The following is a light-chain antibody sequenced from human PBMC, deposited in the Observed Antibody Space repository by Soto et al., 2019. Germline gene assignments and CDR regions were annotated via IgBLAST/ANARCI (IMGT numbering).Light chain of an antibody. CDR1: QSVSSSY. V-gene: IGKV3-20*01. CDR2: GAS. J-gene: IGKJ1*01. Sequence: EIVLTQSPGTLSLSPGERATLSCRASQSVSSSYVAWYQQKPGQAPRLLIYGASSRATGIPDRFSGSGSGTDFTLTISRLEPEDFAVYYCQQYGRSPWTFGQGTKVDI. CDR3: QQYGRSPWT.